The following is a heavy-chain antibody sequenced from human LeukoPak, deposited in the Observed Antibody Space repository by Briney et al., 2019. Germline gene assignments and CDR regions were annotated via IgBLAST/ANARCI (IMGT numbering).Heavy chain of an antibody. D-gene: IGHD6-19*01. CDR1: GGSISSYY. CDR3: ARDRSSGWTDY. J-gene: IGHJ4*02. CDR2: IYYSGST. Sequence: SETLSLTCTVSGGSISSYYWSWIRQPPGKGLEWIGYIYYSGSTNYNPSLKSRVTISVDTSKNQFSLKLSSVTAADTAVYCCARDRSSGWTDYWGQGTLVTVSS. V-gene: IGHV4-59*01.